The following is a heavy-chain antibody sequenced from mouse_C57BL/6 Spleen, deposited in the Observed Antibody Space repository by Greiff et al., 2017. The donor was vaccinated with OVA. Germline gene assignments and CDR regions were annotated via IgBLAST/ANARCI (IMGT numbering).Heavy chain of an antibody. V-gene: IGHV1-61*01. CDR2: IYPSDSET. J-gene: IGHJ4*01. Sequence: VKLQQPGAELVRPGSSVKLSCKASGYTFTSYWMDWVKQRPGQGLEWIGNIYPSDSETHYNQKFKDKATLTVDKSSSTAYMQLSSLTSEDSAVYYCARKVPYGNYAMDYWGQGTSVTVSS. CDR3: ARKVPYGNYAMDY. D-gene: IGHD2-1*01. CDR1: GYTFTSYW.